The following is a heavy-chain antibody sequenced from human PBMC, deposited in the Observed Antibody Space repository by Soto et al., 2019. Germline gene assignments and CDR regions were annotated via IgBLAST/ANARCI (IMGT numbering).Heavy chain of an antibody. V-gene: IGHV6-1*01. CDR1: GARVSSNRAV. CDR3: PRAGGAASGKNDLDV. J-gene: IGHJ3*01. D-gene: IGHD6-13*01. Sequence: LSLYCNLSGARVSSNRAVRHWLRKSPSRGLEWLGKIYYRSKWYNDYAVAVESRITINPDTSKNQFSLQLNSVTPEDTAIYYFPRAGGAASGKNDLDVWGQGTMVTVSS. CDR2: IYYRSKWYN.